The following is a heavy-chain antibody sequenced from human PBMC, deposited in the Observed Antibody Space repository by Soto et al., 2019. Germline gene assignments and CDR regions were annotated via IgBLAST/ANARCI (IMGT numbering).Heavy chain of an antibody. CDR2: IWYDGSNK. V-gene: IGHV3-33*01. J-gene: IGHJ3*02. CDR1: GFTFSSYG. Sequence: GGSLRLSCAASGFTFSSYGMHWVRQAPGKGLEWVAVIWYDGSNKYYADSVKGRFTISRDNSKNTLYLQMNSLRAEDTAVYYCERGYCSGGSCPTGAFDIWGQGTMVTVSS. CDR3: ERGYCSGGSCPTGAFDI. D-gene: IGHD2-15*01.